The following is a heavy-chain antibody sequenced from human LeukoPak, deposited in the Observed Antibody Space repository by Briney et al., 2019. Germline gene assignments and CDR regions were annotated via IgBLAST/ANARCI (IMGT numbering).Heavy chain of an antibody. J-gene: IGHJ6*03. CDR3: ARAGGDRVPAPPLGYMDV. Sequence: PGGSLRLSCAASGFSLTNFDMNWIRQAPGKGLEWVSFFSVRYNVIYYADSVKGRFTVSRDEAKNSLYLQMNSLRVEDTAVYYCARAGGDRVPAPPLGYMDVWGKGTTVTVSS. D-gene: IGHD2-2*01. V-gene: IGHV3-48*01. CDR1: GFSLTNFD. CDR2: FSVRYNVI.